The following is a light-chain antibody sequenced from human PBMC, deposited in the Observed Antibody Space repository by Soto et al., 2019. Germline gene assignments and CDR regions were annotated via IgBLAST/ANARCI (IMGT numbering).Light chain of an antibody. CDR1: QSISSSY. J-gene: IGKJ5*01. Sequence: EIVLTQYPGTLSLSPGERATLSCRASQSISSSYLAWYQQKPGQAPRLLIYGASSGATGIPDRFSGSGSGTDFTLTIGRLEPEDFAVYYCQQYGSSPITFGQGTRLEI. CDR2: GAS. V-gene: IGKV3-20*01. CDR3: QQYGSSPIT.